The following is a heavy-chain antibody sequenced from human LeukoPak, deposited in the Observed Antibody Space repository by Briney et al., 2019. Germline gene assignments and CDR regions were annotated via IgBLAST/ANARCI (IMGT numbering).Heavy chain of an antibody. J-gene: IGHJ4*02. D-gene: IGHD5-24*01. Sequence: GGSLRLSCAASGFTFSSYGMHWVRQAPGKGLEWVAVISYDGSNKYYADSVKGRFTISRDNSKNTLYLQMNSLRAEDTAAYYCAKARDGYSNYFDYWGQGTLVTVSS. V-gene: IGHV3-30*18. CDR1: GFTFSSYG. CDR2: ISYDGSNK. CDR3: AKARDGYSNYFDY.